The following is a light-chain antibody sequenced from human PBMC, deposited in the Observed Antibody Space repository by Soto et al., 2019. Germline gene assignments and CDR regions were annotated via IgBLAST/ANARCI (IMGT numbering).Light chain of an antibody. J-gene: IGKJ3*01. CDR2: GAS. CDR1: QSVSTN. Sequence: EIVMTQSPAILSVSPGERATLSCRASQSVSTNLAWFQQKPGQIPRLLFNGASTRATGIPARFTGSGSGTDFTLTISRLEPEDFAVYYCQQYGSSPFTFGPGTKVDIK. V-gene: IGKV3-20*01. CDR3: QQYGSSPFT.